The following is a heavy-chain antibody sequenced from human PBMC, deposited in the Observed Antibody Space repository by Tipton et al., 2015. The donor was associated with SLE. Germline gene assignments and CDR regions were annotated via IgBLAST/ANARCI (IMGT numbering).Heavy chain of an antibody. CDR2: INHSGST. J-gene: IGHJ3*02. CDR1: GGSFSGYY. Sequence: TLSLTCAVYGGSFSGYYWSWIRQPPGKGLEWIGEINHSGSTNYNPSLKSRVTISVDTSKNQFSLKLSSVTAADTAVYYCARGGGFDAFDIWGQGTMVTVSS. CDR3: ARGGGFDAFDI. V-gene: IGHV4-34*01.